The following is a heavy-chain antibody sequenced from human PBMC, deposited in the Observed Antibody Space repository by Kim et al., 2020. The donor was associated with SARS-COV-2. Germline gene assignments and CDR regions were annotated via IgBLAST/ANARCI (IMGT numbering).Heavy chain of an antibody. CDR2: SK. CDR3: AREPARRADY. V-gene: IGHV3-53*01. J-gene: IGHJ4*02. D-gene: IGHD1-1*01. Sequence: SKFYADSVTGRLTISRDNSKNMLFLQMDSLKIEDTAVYYCAREPARRADYWGQGTLVTVSS.